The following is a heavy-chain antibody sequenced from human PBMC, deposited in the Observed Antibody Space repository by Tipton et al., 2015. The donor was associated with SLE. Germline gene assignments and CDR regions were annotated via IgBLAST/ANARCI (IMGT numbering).Heavy chain of an antibody. J-gene: IGHJ2*01. Sequence: TLSLTCTVSGDAINRRNYYWDWIRQPPGKGLEWIGTVYYGGSIYYNPSLQSRVTISIDTSKNQFSLRLTSVTAADTAVYFCARGVYYGFWSAGSCFDWYFDLWGRGTLVTVSS. D-gene: IGHD2-15*01. CDR1: GDAINRRNYY. V-gene: IGHV4-39*07. CDR3: ARGVYYGFWSAGSCFDWYFDL. CDR2: VYYGGSI.